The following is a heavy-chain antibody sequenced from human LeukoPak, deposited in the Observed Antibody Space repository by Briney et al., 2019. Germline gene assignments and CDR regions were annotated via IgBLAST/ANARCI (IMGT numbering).Heavy chain of an antibody. D-gene: IGHD5-18*01. J-gene: IGHJ4*02. CDR2: INTDGSST. CDR3: ARDLDTVSRNSPDY. V-gene: IGHV3-74*01. Sequence: TGGSLRLSCAASGFTSSSYWMHWVRQAPGKGLVWASRINTDGSSTSYADSVKGRFTIPRDNAKNTLYLQMNSLRAEDTAVYYCARDLDTVSRNSPDYWGQGTLVTVSS. CDR1: GFTSSSYW.